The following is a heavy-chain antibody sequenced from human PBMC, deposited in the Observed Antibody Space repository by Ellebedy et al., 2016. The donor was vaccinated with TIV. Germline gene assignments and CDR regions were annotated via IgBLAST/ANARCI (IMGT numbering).Heavy chain of an antibody. D-gene: IGHD2-2*01. CDR1: GYTFTGYY. V-gene: IGHV1-2*02. Sequence: ASVKVSXXASGYTFTGYYMHWVRQAPAQGLEWMGWINPNSGGTNYAQKFQGRVTMTRDTSISTAYMELSRLRSDDTAVYYCARAVPERYCSSTSCYHRQFDPWGQGTLVTVSS. CDR2: INPNSGGT. J-gene: IGHJ5*02. CDR3: ARAVPERYCSSTSCYHRQFDP.